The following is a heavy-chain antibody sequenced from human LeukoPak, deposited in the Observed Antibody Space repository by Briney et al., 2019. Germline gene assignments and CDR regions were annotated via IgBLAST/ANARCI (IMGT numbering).Heavy chain of an antibody. J-gene: IGHJ4*02. V-gene: IGHV3-23*01. Sequence: PGGSLGLSCAASGFSFSSYAMSWVRQAPGKGLEWVSTISSSGGSTYYADSVKGRFTISRDNSKSTLYLQMNSLRAEDTAVYYCAKATFASSWNLYFDYWGQGTLVTVSS. CDR3: AKATFASSWNLYFDY. D-gene: IGHD6-13*01. CDR1: GFSFSSYA. CDR2: ISSSGGST.